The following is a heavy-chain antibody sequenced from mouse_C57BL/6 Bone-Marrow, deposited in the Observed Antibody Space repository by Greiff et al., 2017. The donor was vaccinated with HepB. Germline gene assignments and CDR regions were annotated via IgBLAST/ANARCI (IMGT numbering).Heavy chain of an antibody. CDR3: ALCDYYYPSFCY. CDR2: IGRETGGT. Sequence: VKLQESGAELVRPGASVTLSCTASGYTFTDYEMHWVKQAPVHGLEWVGAIGRETGGTAYNQKFKGRSILTADKASSTAYMELRSLRSEDSAVYYCALCDYYYPSFCYWGQGTTLTVSS. CDR1: GYTFTDYE. D-gene: IGHD1-1*01. J-gene: IGHJ2*01. V-gene: IGHV1-15*01.